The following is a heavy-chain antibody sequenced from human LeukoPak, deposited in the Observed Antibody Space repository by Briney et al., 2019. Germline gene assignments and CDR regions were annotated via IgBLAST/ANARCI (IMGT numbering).Heavy chain of an antibody. V-gene: IGHV3-9*01. CDR1: GFTFDDYA. J-gene: IGHJ3*02. CDR3: AKDIEAAYYDAFDI. D-gene: IGHD3-22*01. Sequence: GGSLRLSCAASGFTFDDYAMHWVRQAPGKGLESVSGISWNSGSIGYADSVKGRFTISRDNAKNSLYLQMNSLRAEDTALYYCAKDIEAAYYDAFDIWGQGTMVTVSS. CDR2: ISWNSGSI.